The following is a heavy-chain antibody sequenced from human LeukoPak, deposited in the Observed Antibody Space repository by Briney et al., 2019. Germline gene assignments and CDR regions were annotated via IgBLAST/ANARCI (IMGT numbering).Heavy chain of an antibody. J-gene: IGHJ3*02. D-gene: IGHD7-27*01. Sequence: SVKVSCKASGGTFSSYAISWVRQAPGQGLEWMGGIIPIFGTANYAQKFQGRVTITADESTSTAYMELSSLRSEDTAVYYCARGFLTGDAFDIWGQGTMVTVSS. CDR2: IIPIFGTA. V-gene: IGHV1-69*13. CDR1: GGTFSSYA. CDR3: ARGFLTGDAFDI.